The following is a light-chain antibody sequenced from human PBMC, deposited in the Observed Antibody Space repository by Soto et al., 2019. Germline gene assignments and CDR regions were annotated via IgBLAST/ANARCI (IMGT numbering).Light chain of an antibody. CDR1: ISDVGAYNY. J-gene: IGLJ1*01. CDR3: SSYSISTAYL. V-gene: IGLV2-14*01. Sequence: QSVLTQPASVSGSPGQSITISCTGTISDVGAYNYVSWYQHHPGKAPKLMIFAVSNRPSGISNRLSGSKSGNTASLTISGLQAEDEADYFCSSYSISTAYLFGTGTKVT. CDR2: AVS.